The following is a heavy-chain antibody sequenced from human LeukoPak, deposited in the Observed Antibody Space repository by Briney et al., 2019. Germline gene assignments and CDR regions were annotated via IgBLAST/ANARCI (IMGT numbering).Heavy chain of an antibody. V-gene: IGHV3-15*01. D-gene: IGHD3-22*01. J-gene: IGHJ4*02. CDR1: GFTFSSYW. Sequence: GGSLRLSCAASGFTFSSYWMSWVRQAPGKGLEWVGRIKSKTDGGTTDYAAPVKGRFTISRDDSKNTLYLQMNSLRTEDTAVYYCTTSSITMIVVVTHYWGQGTLVTVSS. CDR2: IKSKTDGGTT. CDR3: TTSSITMIVVVTHY.